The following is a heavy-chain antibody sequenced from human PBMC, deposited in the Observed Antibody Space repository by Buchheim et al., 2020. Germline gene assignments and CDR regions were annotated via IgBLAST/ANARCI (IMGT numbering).Heavy chain of an antibody. V-gene: IGHV4-34*01. Sequence: QQQLQESGPGLVKPSETLSLTCAVYGGSFSGYYWSWIRQPPGKGLEWIGEINHSGSPNYNPSLKSRVTISVDTSKNQFSLKRSSVTAADTAVYYCARGASQRYGGNSHFDYWGQGTL. CDR3: ARGASQRYGGNSHFDY. CDR1: GGSFSGYY. J-gene: IGHJ4*02. D-gene: IGHD4-23*01. CDR2: INHSGSP.